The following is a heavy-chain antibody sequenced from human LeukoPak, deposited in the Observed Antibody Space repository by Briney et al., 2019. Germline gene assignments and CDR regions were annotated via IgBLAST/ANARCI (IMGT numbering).Heavy chain of an antibody. V-gene: IGHV1-2*02. D-gene: IGHD3-22*01. J-gene: IGHJ4*02. CDR1: GYTFTGYY. CDR2: INPKSGDT. Sequence: ASVKVSCKSSGYTFTGYYMHWVRQAPGQGLEWMGWINPKSGDTNSAQKFQGRVTMTRDTSISTAYMELNRLTSDDTAVYYCARDVGFYYYDSRGYGPVDYWGQGTLVTVSS. CDR3: ARDVGFYYYDSRGYGPVDY.